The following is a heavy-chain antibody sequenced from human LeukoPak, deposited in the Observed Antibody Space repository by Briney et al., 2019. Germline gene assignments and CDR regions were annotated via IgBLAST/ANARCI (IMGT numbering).Heavy chain of an antibody. V-gene: IGHV3-53*05. J-gene: IGHJ4*02. CDR2: IYGGGST. D-gene: IGHD4-11*01. CDR3: AAMTTVTRYFDY. CDR1: GFTVSSNY. Sequence: QPGGSLRLSCAASGFTVSSNYMSWVRQAPGKGLEWVSVIYGGGSTYYADSVKGRFTISRDNSKNTLYLQMNSLRAEDTAVYYCAAMTTVTRYFDYWGQGTLVTVSS.